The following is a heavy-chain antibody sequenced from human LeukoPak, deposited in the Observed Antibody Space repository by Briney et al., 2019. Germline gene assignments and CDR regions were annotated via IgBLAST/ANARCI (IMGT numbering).Heavy chain of an antibody. V-gene: IGHV3-21*01. CDR3: ARDSEYYDILTGSHFDH. CDR2: ISSSSSYI. Sequence: GGSLRLSCAASGFTFSSYSMNWVRQAPGKGLEWVSSISSSSSYIYYADSVKGRFTISRDNAKNSLYLQMNSLRAEDTAVYYCARDSEYYDILTGSHFDHWGQGTLVTVSS. D-gene: IGHD3-9*01. CDR1: GFTFSSYS. J-gene: IGHJ4*02.